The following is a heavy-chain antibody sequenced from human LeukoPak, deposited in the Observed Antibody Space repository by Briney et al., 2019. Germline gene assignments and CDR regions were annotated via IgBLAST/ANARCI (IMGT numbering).Heavy chain of an antibody. D-gene: IGHD2-21*02. CDR2: ISSSGRTI. CDR3: ASLVTGILGIDY. CDR1: GFTFSSYA. Sequence: PGGSLRLSCAASGFTFSSYAMNWVRQAPGKGLEWLSYISSSGRTIYYADSVKGRFTISRDNAKNSLYLQMNSLRAEDTAVYYCASLVTGILGIDYWGQGTLVTVSS. V-gene: IGHV3-48*03. J-gene: IGHJ4*02.